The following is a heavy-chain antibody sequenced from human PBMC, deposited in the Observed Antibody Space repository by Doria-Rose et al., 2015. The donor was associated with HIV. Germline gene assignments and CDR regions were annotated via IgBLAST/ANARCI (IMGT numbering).Heavy chain of an antibody. J-gene: IGHJ5*02. Sequence: VQLQESGGGLVKPGGSQRLSCVASGFTFSSYSMNWVRQAPGKGLEWVSSISLTSNYIYYADSVKGRFTISRDNAKNSLYLQMNILRAEDTAVYYCARRASSNWGPFAPWGQGTLVTVSS. CDR2: ISLTSNYI. CDR1: GFTFSSYS. CDR3: ARRASSNWGPFAP. V-gene: IGHV3-21*01. D-gene: IGHD7-27*01.